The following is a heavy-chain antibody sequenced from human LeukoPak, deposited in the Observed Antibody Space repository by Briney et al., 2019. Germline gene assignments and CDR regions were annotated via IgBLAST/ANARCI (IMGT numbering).Heavy chain of an antibody. J-gene: IGHJ4*02. CDR1: GGSISSGGYS. V-gene: IGHV4-30-2*01. Sequence: SETLSLTCAVSGGSISSGGYSWSWIRQPPGKGLEWIGYIYHSGSTYYNPSLKSRVTISVDRSKNQFSLKLSSVTAADTAVYYCARTADILTGYGDWGQGTLVTVSS. D-gene: IGHD3-9*01. CDR2: IYHSGST. CDR3: ARTADILTGYGD.